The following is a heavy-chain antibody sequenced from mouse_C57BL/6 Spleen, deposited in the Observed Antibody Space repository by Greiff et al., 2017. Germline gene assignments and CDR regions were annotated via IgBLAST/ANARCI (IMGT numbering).Heavy chain of an antibody. CDR2: IDPGGSGT. D-gene: IGHD2-4*01. CDR3: ARCDDYDGFDD. Sequence: VQLVESGAELVRPGTSVKVSCKASGYAFTNYLIEWVKQRPGQGLEWIGVIDPGGSGTNYNEKFKGKATLTADKSSSTAYMQLSSLTSEDSAVYFCARCDDYDGFDDWGQGTTLTVSS. V-gene: IGHV1-54*01. J-gene: IGHJ2*01. CDR1: GYAFTNYL.